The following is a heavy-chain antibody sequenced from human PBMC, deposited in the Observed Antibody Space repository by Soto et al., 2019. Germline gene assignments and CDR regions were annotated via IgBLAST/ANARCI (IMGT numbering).Heavy chain of an antibody. J-gene: IGHJ5*02. CDR1: GGSISTTTAY. D-gene: IGHD6-13*01. Sequence: PSETLSLTCSVSGGSISTTTAYWGWIRQPPGKGLEWIGTIYYSGSTYYNPSLKSRVTISVDTSKNQFSLKLTSVTAADSAIYYCARATYRSSWPWFDPWGQGTLVTVSS. CDR3: ARATYRSSWPWFDP. CDR2: IYYSGST. V-gene: IGHV4-39*01.